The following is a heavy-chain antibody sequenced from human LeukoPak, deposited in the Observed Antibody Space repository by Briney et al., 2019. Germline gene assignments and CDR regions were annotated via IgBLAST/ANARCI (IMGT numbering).Heavy chain of an antibody. Sequence: SETLSPTCAVYGGSFSGYYWSWIRQPPGKGLEWIGEINHSGSTNYNPSLKSRVTISVDTSKNQFSLKLSSVTAADTAVYYCARGGRITMIVMTPWAFDIWGQGTMVTVSS. CDR1: GGSFSGYY. CDR3: ARGGRITMIVMTPWAFDI. D-gene: IGHD3-22*01. V-gene: IGHV4-34*01. CDR2: INHSGST. J-gene: IGHJ3*02.